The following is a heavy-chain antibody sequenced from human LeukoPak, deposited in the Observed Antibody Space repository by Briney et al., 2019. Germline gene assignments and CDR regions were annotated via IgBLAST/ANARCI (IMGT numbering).Heavy chain of an antibody. J-gene: IGHJ6*03. V-gene: IGHV1-69*13. Sequence: GASVKVSCKASGGTFSSYAISWVRQAPGQGLEWMGGIIPIFGTANYAQKFQGGVTITADESTSTAHMELSSLRSEDTAVYYCARLTGTTFYYYMDVWGKGTTVTVSS. CDR1: GGTFSSYA. CDR3: ARLTGTTFYYYMDV. D-gene: IGHD1-7*01. CDR2: IIPIFGTA.